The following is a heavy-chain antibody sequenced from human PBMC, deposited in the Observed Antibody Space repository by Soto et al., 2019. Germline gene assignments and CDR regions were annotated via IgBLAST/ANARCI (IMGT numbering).Heavy chain of an antibody. J-gene: IGHJ4*02. CDR3: ARAVGPFDY. Sequence: GGSLRLSCAASGLSFSTHGMHCVRQAPGKGLEWVAVIWYDGSNKYYADSVKGRFTISRDNSKNTLYLQMNSLRAEDTAVYYCARAVGPFDYWGQGTLVTVSS. CDR1: GLSFSTHG. CDR2: IWYDGSNK. V-gene: IGHV3-33*01.